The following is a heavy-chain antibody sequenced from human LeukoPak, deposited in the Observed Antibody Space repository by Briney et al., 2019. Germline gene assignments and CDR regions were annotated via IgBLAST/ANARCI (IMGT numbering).Heavy chain of an antibody. CDR1: GYTFTSYY. J-gene: IGHJ4*02. CDR3: CYGVGATDFDY. Sequence: GASVKVSCKASGYTFTSYYMHWVRQAPGQGLEWMGIINPSGGSTSYAQKFQGRVTMTRDMSTSTVYMELSSLRSEDTAVYYCCYGVGATDFDYWGQGTLVTVSS. CDR2: INPSGGST. V-gene: IGHV1-46*01. D-gene: IGHD1-26*01.